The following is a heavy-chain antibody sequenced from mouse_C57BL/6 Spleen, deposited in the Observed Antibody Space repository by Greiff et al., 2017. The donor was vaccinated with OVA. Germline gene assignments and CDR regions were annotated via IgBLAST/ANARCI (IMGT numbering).Heavy chain of an antibody. CDR1: GYTFTRYG. D-gene: IGHD2-4*01. CDR3: ARRDDYDEGDFDY. J-gene: IGHJ2*01. CDR2: IYPRSGTT. V-gene: IGHV1-81*01. Sequence: VPLHQSGAELARPGASVKLSCTASGYTFTRYGISWVKQRTGQGLEWIGEIYPRSGTTYYNEKFKGKATLTADKSSSTAYMALRSLTSEDSAVYYCARRDDYDEGDFDYWGQGTTLTVSS.